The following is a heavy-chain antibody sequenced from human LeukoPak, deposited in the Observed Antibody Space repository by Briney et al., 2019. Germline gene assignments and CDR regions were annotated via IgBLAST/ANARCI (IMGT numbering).Heavy chain of an antibody. V-gene: IGHV3-74*01. Sequence: GGSLRLSCAASGITFSSNWMHWVRKAPGKGLVWVSRINGDGSVTNYADSVKGRFTISRDNAKNTLYLQMNSLRAEDTAVYYCGSSSSTCCDYWGQGALVTVSS. D-gene: IGHD2-2*01. CDR1: GITFSSNW. J-gene: IGHJ4*02. CDR2: INGDGSVT. CDR3: GSSSSTCCDY.